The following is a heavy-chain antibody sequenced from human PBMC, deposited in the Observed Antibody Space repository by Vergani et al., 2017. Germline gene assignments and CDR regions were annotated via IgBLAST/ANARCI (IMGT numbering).Heavy chain of an antibody. CDR1: GGSFTSGSFY. CDR2: IHSSGTT. J-gene: IGHJ5*02. D-gene: IGHD3-10*01. CDR3: ARDSWTSELRGVYWFDT. Sequence: QVQLHESGPGLVKPSQTLSLTSPVSGGSFTSGSFYWGWIRQPAGKGLGWIGRIHSSGTTNYNPSLKSRVTLSVDTSKNQLSLRMTSVTAADTAVYYCARDSWTSELRGVYWFDTWGQGTLVSVSS. V-gene: IGHV4-61*02.